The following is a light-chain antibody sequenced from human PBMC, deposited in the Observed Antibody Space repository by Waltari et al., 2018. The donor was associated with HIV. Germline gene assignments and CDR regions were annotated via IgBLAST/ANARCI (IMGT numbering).Light chain of an antibody. CDR3: QTWGTGIQV. Sequence: QLVLTQSPSASASLGASVKLTCTLRSGHTNYAIAWHQQQPEKGPRYLMNLKSDGSHSKGDGIPDRFSGSSSGAERYLTISSLQSEDEADYYCQTWGTGIQVFGGGTKLTVL. V-gene: IGLV4-69*02. CDR2: LKSDGSH. J-gene: IGLJ3*02. CDR1: SGHTNYA.